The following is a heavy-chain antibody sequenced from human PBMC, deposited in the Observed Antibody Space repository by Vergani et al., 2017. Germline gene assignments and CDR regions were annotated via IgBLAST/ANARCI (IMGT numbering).Heavy chain of an antibody. D-gene: IGHD2-15*01. Sequence: EGQLVESGGGLVKPGGFLRLSCAASEFTFSDVWMSWVRQAPGKGLEWVARIKSNADGGSADYAASVKGRFIVSRDASESSLYLQMNSLQTEDTAVYYCVRARVCGGGRCTPNMDVWGKGTTVTVSS. V-gene: IGHV3-15*01. CDR1: EFTFSDVW. CDR3: VRARVCGGGRCTPNMDV. CDR2: IKSNADGGSA. J-gene: IGHJ6*03.